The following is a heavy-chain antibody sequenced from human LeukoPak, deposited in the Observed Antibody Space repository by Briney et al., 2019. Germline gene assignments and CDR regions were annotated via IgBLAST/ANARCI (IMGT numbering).Heavy chain of an antibody. CDR3: AKQHAGSYPIPDFDY. CDR2: INHSGST. J-gene: IGHJ4*02. V-gene: IGHV4-34*01. D-gene: IGHD3-10*01. Sequence: SETLSPTCAVYGGSFSGYYWSWIRQPPGKGLEWIGEINHSGSTNYNPSLKSRVTISVDTSKNQFSLKLSSVTAADTAVYYCAKQHAGSYPIPDFDYWGQGTLVTVSS. CDR1: GGSFSGYY.